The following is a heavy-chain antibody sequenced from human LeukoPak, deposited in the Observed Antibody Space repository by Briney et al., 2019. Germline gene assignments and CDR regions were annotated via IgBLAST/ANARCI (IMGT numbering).Heavy chain of an antibody. CDR3: ARAPANFDY. V-gene: IGHV1-2*02. J-gene: IGHJ4*02. CDR1: GYTLTELS. Sequence: ASVKVSCKVSGYTLTELSMHWVRQAPGQGLEWMGWINPNSGGTNYAQKFQGRVTMTRDTSISTAYMELSRLRSDDTAVYYCARAPANFDYWGQGTLVTVSS. CDR2: INPNSGGT.